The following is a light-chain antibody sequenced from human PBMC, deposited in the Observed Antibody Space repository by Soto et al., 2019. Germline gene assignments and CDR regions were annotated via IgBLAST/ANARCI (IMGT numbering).Light chain of an antibody. CDR1: QSLTNSF. CDR3: QQYAGSPIT. V-gene: IGKV3-20*01. Sequence: EFVLTQSPGTLSLSPGERATLSCRASQSLTNSFIAWYQQKPGQAPRVLIYGASSRASGIPDRFSGSGSETDFTLTISRLEPEDFALYYCQQYAGSPITFGQGTRLEIK. CDR2: GAS. J-gene: IGKJ5*01.